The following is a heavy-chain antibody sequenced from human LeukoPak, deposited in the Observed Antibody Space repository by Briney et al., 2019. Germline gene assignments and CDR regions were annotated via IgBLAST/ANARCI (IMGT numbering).Heavy chain of an antibody. J-gene: IGHJ6*02. CDR1: GFTFSSYA. CDR3: AKGGGDYLIYYGMDV. D-gene: IGHD4-17*01. CDR2: VSGSGGST. Sequence: PGGSLRLSYAASGFTFSSYAMSWVRQAPGKGLEWVSGVSGSGGSTYYADSVKGRFTISRDNSKNTLYLQMNTLRAEDTAVYYCAKGGGDYLIYYGMDVWGQGTTVTVSS. V-gene: IGHV3-23*01.